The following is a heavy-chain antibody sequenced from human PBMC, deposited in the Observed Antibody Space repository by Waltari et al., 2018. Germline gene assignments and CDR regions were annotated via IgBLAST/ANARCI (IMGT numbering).Heavy chain of an antibody. CDR3: ASLQTSGSLFEI. CDR2: ISRGGTPI. CDR1: GFSFSSYS. J-gene: IGHJ4*02. V-gene: IGHV3-48*02. Sequence: EVELVESGGDLVQPGGSLRPSCAASGFSFSSYSMNWVRQAPGKGLEWISYISRGGTPIHYADSVKGRFTISRDNDKNALYLQMNSLRDEDTAVYFCASLQTSGSLFEIWGQGTLVTVSS. D-gene: IGHD1-26*01.